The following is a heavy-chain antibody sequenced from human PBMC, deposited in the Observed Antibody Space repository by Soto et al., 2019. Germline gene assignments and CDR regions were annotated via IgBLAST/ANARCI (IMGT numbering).Heavy chain of an antibody. Sequence: PSETLSLTCTVSAGSISSTTHYWDWIRQPPGKGLEWIGSIFYSGSTYHNPSLKSRVTISVDTSKNQFSLKLSSVTAADTAVYYCAGTSQYSGYDYWGQGTLVTV. CDR1: AGSISSTTHY. CDR3: AGTSQYSGYDY. V-gene: IGHV4-39*01. D-gene: IGHD5-12*01. J-gene: IGHJ4*02. CDR2: IFYSGST.